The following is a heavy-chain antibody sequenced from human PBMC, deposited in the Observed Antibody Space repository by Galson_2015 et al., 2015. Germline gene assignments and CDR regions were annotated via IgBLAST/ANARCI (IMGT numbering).Heavy chain of an antibody. J-gene: IGHJ4*02. D-gene: IGHD2-15*01. V-gene: IGHV5-51*01. CDR3: ARQGGCSGGSCYSGDY. Sequence: QSGAEVKKPGESLTISCKGSGYSFTSYWIGWVRQMPGKGLEWMGIIYPGDSDTRYSPSLQGQVAISADKSISTAYLQWSSLKASDTAMYYCARQGGCSGGSCYSGDYWGQGTLVTVSS. CDR1: GYSFTSYW. CDR2: IYPGDSDT.